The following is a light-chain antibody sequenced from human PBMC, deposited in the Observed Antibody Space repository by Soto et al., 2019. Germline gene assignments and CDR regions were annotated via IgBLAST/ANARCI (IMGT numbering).Light chain of an antibody. CDR1: SSDVGGYKY. J-gene: IGLJ1*01. V-gene: IGLV2-8*01. CDR3: SSYAGINNLGV. CDR2: EVN. Sequence: QSVLTQPPSASGSPGQSVTISCTGISSDVGGYKYVSWYQQHPGKAPKLMIFEVNKRPSGVPDRFSGSKSGNTASLTVSGLQAEDEADYYCSSYAGINNLGVFGTGTKLTVL.